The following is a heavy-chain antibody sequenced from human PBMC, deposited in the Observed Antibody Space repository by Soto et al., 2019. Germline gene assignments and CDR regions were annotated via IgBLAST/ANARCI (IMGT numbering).Heavy chain of an antibody. Sequence: QVQLQQSGPGLVKPSQTLSITCAISGDSVSSNSAAWNWIRQSPSRGLEWLGRTYYRSKWYNDYAVSVSSRITIHPPTPTNQFSLPLNSVTPEDTGVYYCARDPVGTYYFDYWGQGTLVTVSS. V-gene: IGHV6-1*01. J-gene: IGHJ4*02. CDR3: ARDPVGTYYFDY. CDR1: GDSVSSNSAA. D-gene: IGHD1-1*01. CDR2: TYYRSKWYN.